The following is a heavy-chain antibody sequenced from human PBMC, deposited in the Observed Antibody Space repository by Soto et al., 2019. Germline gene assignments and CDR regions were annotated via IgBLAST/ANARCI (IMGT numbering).Heavy chain of an antibody. Sequence: EVQVVESGGGLVQPGGSLRLSCAVSGFTFSGDWLKWVRQAPAKGLEWVATIQEDGSETYYVDSVKGRFTISRDSAKNSVYLQTNSLRVDDTAVYYYASTRGYWGQGTLVTVTA. CDR3: ASTRGY. D-gene: IGHD3-3*01. V-gene: IGHV3-7*05. CDR2: IQEDGSET. J-gene: IGHJ4*02. CDR1: GFTFSGDW.